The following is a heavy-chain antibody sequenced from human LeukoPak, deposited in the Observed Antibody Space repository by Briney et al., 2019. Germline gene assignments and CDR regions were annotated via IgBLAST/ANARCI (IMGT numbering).Heavy chain of an antibody. V-gene: IGHV4-59*01. Sequence: PETLSHTRAVPGVSLNGYYWSSIQQPPRKGLEGIGDIFYTGYTNYKPSLRSRVTISVHTSKSQFSLRLSSVTPADTAIYYCVRDFGTDDYNPFHVWGQGTMVTVFS. J-gene: IGHJ3*01. CDR1: GVSLNGYY. CDR3: VRDFGTDDYNPFHV. CDR2: IFYTGYT. D-gene: IGHD4/OR15-4a*01.